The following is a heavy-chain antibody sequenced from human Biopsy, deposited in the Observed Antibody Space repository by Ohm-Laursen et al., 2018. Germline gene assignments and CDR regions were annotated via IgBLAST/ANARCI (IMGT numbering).Heavy chain of an antibody. J-gene: IGHJ1*01. Sequence: SDTLSLTCTVSGGSISSYYWNWIQQPAGGGLEYIGRLYTTGSTNYNPSLRSRVTMSADTSKNQFSLNLRSVTAADTAVYFCARSIDYGNSYFQYWGQGILVTVSS. CDR1: GGSISSYY. V-gene: IGHV4-4*07. D-gene: IGHD4/OR15-4a*01. CDR2: LYTTGST. CDR3: ARSIDYGNSYFQY.